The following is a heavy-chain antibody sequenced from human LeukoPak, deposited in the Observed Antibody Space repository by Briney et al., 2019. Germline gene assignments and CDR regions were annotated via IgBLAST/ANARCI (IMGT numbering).Heavy chain of an antibody. CDR2: INHSGST. V-gene: IGHV4-34*01. J-gene: IGHJ4*02. CDR1: GGSFSGYY. D-gene: IGHD3-3*01. CDR3: ARAGADFWSGITYYFDY. Sequence: PSETLSLTCAVYGGSFSGYYWSWIRQPPGKGLEWIGEINHSGSTNYNPSLKSRVTISVDTSKNQFSLKLSSVTAADTAVYYCARAGADFWSGITYYFDYWGQGTLVTVSS.